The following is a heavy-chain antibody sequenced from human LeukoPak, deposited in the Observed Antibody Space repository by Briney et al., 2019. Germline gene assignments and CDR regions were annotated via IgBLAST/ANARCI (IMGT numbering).Heavy chain of an antibody. Sequence: SEPETLLCPLYGHSFTRVNYYWPWIRQPPGKGLEWIGYIYYSGSTNYNPSLKSRVTISVDTSRKQFSLKLSSVTAADTAVYYCADYNDSNGSFDPWGQGTLVTVSS. CDR1: GHSFTRVNYY. V-gene: IGHV4-61*01. CDR2: IYYSGST. J-gene: IGHJ5*02. CDR3: ADYNDSNGSFDP. D-gene: IGHD3-22*01.